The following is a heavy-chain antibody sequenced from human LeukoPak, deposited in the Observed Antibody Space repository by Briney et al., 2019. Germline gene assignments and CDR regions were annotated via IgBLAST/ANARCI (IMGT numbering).Heavy chain of an antibody. V-gene: IGHV5-51*01. CDR2: TYPGDSDT. J-gene: IGHJ3*02. Sequence: GESLKISCKGSGYSFTNYWIGWVRQMPGKGLEWMGMTYPGDSDTRYSPSFQGQVTISAEKSITTAYLQWSNLKASDTAMYYCARHLSPDGFDIWGQGTMVTVSS. CDR1: GYSFTNYW. CDR3: ARHLSPDGFDI. D-gene: IGHD2/OR15-2a*01.